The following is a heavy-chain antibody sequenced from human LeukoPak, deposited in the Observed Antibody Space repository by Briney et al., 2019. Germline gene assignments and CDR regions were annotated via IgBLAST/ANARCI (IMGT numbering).Heavy chain of an antibody. J-gene: IGHJ4*02. CDR3: ATSYGGKIVPSDY. CDR2: IYTRGST. V-gene: IGHV4-4*09. Sequence: SETLSLTCTVSGASMNSFYLSWVRQTPRKGLEWIGRIYTRGSTDYNPSLQSRVTMSVDTSRNQFSLKLTYVTAAETAVYYCATSYGGKIVPSDYWGQGTQVTASS. CDR1: GASMNSFY. D-gene: IGHD4-23*01.